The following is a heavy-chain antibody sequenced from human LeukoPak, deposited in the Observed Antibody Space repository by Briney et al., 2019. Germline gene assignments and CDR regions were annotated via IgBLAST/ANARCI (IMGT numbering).Heavy chain of an antibody. J-gene: IGHJ4*02. CDR3: ATQYSSSWYYLDY. Sequence: GGSPRLSCAASGFTFSSYGMHWVRQAPGKGLEWLALISYDGGNKFYADSVKGRFTISRDNSMNTLYLQMNSLRAEDTAVYYCATQYSSSWYYLDYWGQGTLVTVSS. V-gene: IGHV3-33*01. CDR2: ISYDGGNK. CDR1: GFTFSSYG. D-gene: IGHD6-13*01.